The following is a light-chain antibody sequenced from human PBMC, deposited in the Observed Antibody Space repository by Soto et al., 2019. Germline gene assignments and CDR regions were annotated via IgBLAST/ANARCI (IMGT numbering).Light chain of an antibody. Sequence: QSVLTQPASVSGSPGQSVTISCTGSSSDVGNYNYVSWYQHYPAKAPKLMIYEVRNRPSGVSNRFSGSKSGNTASLTISGLQADDEATYYCSAYTITSTWVFGGGTKVTVL. CDR1: SSDVGNYNY. CDR2: EVR. V-gene: IGLV2-14*01. J-gene: IGLJ3*02. CDR3: SAYTITSTWV.